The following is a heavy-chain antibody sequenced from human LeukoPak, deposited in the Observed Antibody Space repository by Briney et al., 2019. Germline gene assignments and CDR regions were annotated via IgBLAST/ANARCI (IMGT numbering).Heavy chain of an antibody. J-gene: IGHJ3*02. V-gene: IGHV3-7*01. CDR2: IKQDGSEK. CDR3: ASAGWQWLLRSDAFDI. CDR1: GFTFSSYW. Sequence: PGGSLRLSCAASGFTFSSYWMSWVRQAPGKGLEWVANIKQDGSEKYYVDSVKGRFTISRDNAKNSLYLQMNSLRAEDTAVYYCASAGWQWLLRSDAFDIWGQGTMVTVSS. D-gene: IGHD3-22*01.